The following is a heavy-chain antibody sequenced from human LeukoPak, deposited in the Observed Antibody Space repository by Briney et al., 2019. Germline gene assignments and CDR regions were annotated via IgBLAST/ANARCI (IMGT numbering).Heavy chain of an antibody. CDR2: INAGNGNT. CDR3: AAEIGYYYGSGSYYNSFDY. D-gene: IGHD3-10*01. V-gene: IGHV1-3*01. CDR1: GYTFTSYA. J-gene: IGHJ4*02. Sequence: PSASVKVSCTASGYTFTSYAMHWVRQAPGQRLEWMGWINAGNGNTKYSQKFQGRVTITRDTSASTAYMELSSLRSEDTAVYYCAAEIGYYYGSGSYYNSFDYWGQGTLVTVSS.